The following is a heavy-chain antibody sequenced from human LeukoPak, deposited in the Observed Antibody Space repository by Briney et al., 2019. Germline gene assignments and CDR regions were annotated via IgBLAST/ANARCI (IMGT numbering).Heavy chain of an antibody. CDR2: IYYGGTT. CDR1: GGSISSSGYY. Sequence: SETLSLTCTASGGSISSSGYYWVWIRQPPGKGLEWIGSIYYGGTTYYNPSLKSRVTISVDTSKTQFSLKLSSVTAAHTAVYYCARAVVVAAIPRTNWFDPWGQGTLVTVSS. J-gene: IGHJ5*02. CDR3: ARAVVVAAIPRTNWFDP. V-gene: IGHV4-39*01. D-gene: IGHD2-21*02.